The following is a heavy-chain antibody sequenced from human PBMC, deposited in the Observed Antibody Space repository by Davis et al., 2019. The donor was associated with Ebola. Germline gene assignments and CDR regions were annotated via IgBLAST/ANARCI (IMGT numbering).Heavy chain of an antibody. D-gene: IGHD3-3*01. V-gene: IGHV3-23*01. CDR1: VITFSSYA. J-gene: IGHJ6*04. CDR2: ISGSGGST. Sequence: GESLKISCTDSVITFSSYAMTWVRQAPGKGLEWVSAISGSGGSTYYADSVKGRFTISRDNSKKQLYLQMNSLRAEDTAVYYCAKSGLSFGVVKYHYGMDVWGKGTTVTVSS. CDR3: AKSGLSFGVVKYHYGMDV.